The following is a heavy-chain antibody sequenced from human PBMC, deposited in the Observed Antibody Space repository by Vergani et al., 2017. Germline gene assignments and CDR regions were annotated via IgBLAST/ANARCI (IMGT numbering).Heavy chain of an antibody. J-gene: IGHJ4*02. V-gene: IGHV3-48*01. D-gene: IGHD2-15*01. CDR3: ARGPEVAPLEDLDY. Sequence: EVQLLESGGGLVQPGGSLRLSCAASGFTFSSYSMNWVRQAPGKGLEWVSYISSSSSTIYYADSVKGRFTISRDNAKNSLYLQMNSLRAEDTAVYYCARGPEVAPLEDLDYWGQGTLVTVSS. CDR1: GFTFSSYS. CDR2: ISSSSSTI.